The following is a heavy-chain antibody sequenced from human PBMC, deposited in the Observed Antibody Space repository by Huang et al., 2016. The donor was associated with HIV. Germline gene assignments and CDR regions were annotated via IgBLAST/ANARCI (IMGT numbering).Heavy chain of an antibody. CDR2: IIHSGST. J-gene: IGHJ6*02. Sequence: QVQLQQWGAGLLKPSETLSLTCAVYGGSFSGYYWSWIRQPPGKGLEWIGEIIHSGSTNYNPALKSRLTISVDTSKNQFSLKLNAGPAADTAGYYCARGAVRYFDRGGTRYYGVDVWGQGTTVTVSS. CDR1: GGSFSGYY. D-gene: IGHD3-9*01. CDR3: ARGAVRYFDRGGTRYYGVDV. V-gene: IGHV4-34*01.